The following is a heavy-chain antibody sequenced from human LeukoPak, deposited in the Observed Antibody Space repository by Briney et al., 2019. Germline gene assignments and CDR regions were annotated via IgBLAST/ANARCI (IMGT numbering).Heavy chain of an antibody. Sequence: PSETLSLTCTVSGGSISSYYWSWIRQPPGKGLEWIGYIFYTGHTNYNPSLRSRVTISLDTSKTHFSLRLSSVTAADTAVYYCARDTDRRSSPGSWFDPWGQGTLVTVSS. CDR1: GGSISSYY. J-gene: IGHJ5*02. D-gene: IGHD2-15*01. CDR2: IFYTGHT. CDR3: ARDTDRRSSPGSWFDP. V-gene: IGHV4-59*13.